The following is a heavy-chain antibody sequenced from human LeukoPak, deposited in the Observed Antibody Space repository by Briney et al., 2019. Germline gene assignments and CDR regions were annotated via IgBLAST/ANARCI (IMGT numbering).Heavy chain of an antibody. CDR2: INHSRGA. Sequence: SETLSLTCAVSGGSFSDYSWSWIRQPPGKGLEWIGEINHSRGAKNNPSLMSRVIMSLDTSKNQFSLKVRSVTAADTAVYYCARVGYSFSINDWSRIGLGAYPTKYYYYMDVWGKGTTVTVSS. CDR3: ARVGYSFSINDWSRIGLGAYPTKYYYYMDV. V-gene: IGHV4-34*01. CDR1: GGSFSDYS. D-gene: IGHD5-18*01. J-gene: IGHJ6*03.